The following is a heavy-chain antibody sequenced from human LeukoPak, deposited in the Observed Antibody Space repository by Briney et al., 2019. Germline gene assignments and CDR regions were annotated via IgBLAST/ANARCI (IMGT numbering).Heavy chain of an antibody. V-gene: IGHV4-34*01. CDR1: GGSFSGYY. Sequence: SETLSLTRAVYGGSFSGYYWSWIRQPPGKGLEWIGEINHSGSTNYNPSLKSRVTISVDTSKNQFSLKLSSVTAADTAVYYCARESIAAAGTPLDYWGQGTLVTVSS. J-gene: IGHJ4*02. CDR2: INHSGST. D-gene: IGHD6-13*01. CDR3: ARESIAAAGTPLDY.